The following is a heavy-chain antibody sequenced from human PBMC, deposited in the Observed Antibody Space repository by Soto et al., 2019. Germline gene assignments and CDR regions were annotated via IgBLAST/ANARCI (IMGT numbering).Heavy chain of an antibody. D-gene: IGHD6-19*01. CDR2: ISAYNGNT. Sequence: QVQLVQSGAEVKKPGASVKVSCKASGYTFTSYTISWVRQAPGQGLEWMGSISAYNGNTDYAQKFQGRVTMTTDTSTSTAYMELRSLRSDDTAVYYCARLAGETSGWYYYYGMDVWGQGATVTVSS. CDR3: ARLAGETSGWYYYYGMDV. CDR1: GYTFTSYT. V-gene: IGHV1-18*04. J-gene: IGHJ6*02.